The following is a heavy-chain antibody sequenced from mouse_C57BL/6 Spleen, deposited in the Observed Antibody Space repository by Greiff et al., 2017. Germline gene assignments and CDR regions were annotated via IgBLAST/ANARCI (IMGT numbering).Heavy chain of an antibody. D-gene: IGHD1-1*01. Sequence: VQLQQSGPELVKPGASVKIPCKASGYTFTDYNMDWVKQSHGKSLEWIGDINPNNGGTIYNQKFKGKATLTVDKSSSTAYMELRSLTSEDTAVYYCARRETTVVATGSYFDYWGQGTTLTVSS. V-gene: IGHV1-18*01. CDR3: ARRETTVVATGSYFDY. CDR2: INPNNGGT. J-gene: IGHJ2*01. CDR1: GYTFTDYN.